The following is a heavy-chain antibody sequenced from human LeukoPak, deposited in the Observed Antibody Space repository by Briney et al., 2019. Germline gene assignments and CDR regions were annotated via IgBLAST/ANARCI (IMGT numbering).Heavy chain of an antibody. J-gene: IGHJ4*02. CDR2: ISAYNGNT. D-gene: IGHD3-3*01. CDR1: GYSFTSCG. CDR3: ARGPETQYDGDY. V-gene: IGHV1-18*01. Sequence: ASVKVSCKASGYSFTSCGISWVRQAPGQGLEWMGWISAYNGNTNYAQKLQGRVTMTTDTSTSTAYMELRSLRSDDTAVYYCARGPETQYDGDYWGQGTLVTVSS.